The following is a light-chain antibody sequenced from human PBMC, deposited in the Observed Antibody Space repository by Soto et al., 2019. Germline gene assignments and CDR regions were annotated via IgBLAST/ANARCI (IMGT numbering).Light chain of an antibody. CDR2: GAS. J-gene: IGKJ2*01. Sequence: EIVMTQSPASLSVSPGETATLSCRASQSISNSLAWYQQKPGQAPSLLIYGASTRATGIPARFSGSGSGTEFTLTISSLQSEDSALYYCQPYNNWPPSTFGQGTKLEIK. V-gene: IGKV3-15*01. CDR3: QPYNNWPPST. CDR1: QSISNS.